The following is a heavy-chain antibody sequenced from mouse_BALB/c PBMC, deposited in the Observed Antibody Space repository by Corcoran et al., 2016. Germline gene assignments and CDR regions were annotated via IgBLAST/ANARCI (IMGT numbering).Heavy chain of an antibody. V-gene: IGHV1S136*01. Sequence: EVQLQQSGPELVKPGASVKMSCKASGYTFTSYVMHWVKQKPGQGLEWIGYINPYNDGTKYNEKFKGKATLTSDKSSSTAYMELSSLTSEDSAVYYCARSTTVVEDWFAYWGQGTLVTVSA. CDR3: ARSTTVVEDWFAY. CDR1: GYTFTSYV. CDR2: INPYNDGT. J-gene: IGHJ3*01. D-gene: IGHD1-1*01.